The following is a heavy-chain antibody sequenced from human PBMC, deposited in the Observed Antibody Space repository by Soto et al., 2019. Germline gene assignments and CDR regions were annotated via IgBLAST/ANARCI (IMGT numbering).Heavy chain of an antibody. Sequence: QVQLQESGPGLVKPSETLSLTCTVSEAAMSHFYWSWIRQTPGKGLEWLGYASYSGSTNYTPSLMSRVTISVDTSQPQFSLNLSSVTAADTALYFCAASYYAIMTGHIAFDLWRHGTMVIVSS. CDR2: ASYSGST. CDR1: EAAMSHFY. D-gene: IGHD3-9*01. V-gene: IGHV4-59*01. J-gene: IGHJ3*01. CDR3: AASYYAIMTGHIAFDL.